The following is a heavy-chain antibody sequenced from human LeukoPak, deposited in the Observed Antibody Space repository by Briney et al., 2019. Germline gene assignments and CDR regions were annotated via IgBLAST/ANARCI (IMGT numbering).Heavy chain of an antibody. D-gene: IGHD6-13*01. V-gene: IGHV3-30*04. CDR1: GFTFSSYA. J-gene: IGHJ4*02. CDR2: ISYDGSNK. CDR3: ARDSRSSSLK. Sequence: PGRPLRLSCAASGFTFSSYAMHWVRQAPGKGLEWVAVISYDGSNKYYADSVKGRFTISRDNSKNMLYLQMNSLRAEDTAVYYCARDSRSSSLKWGQGTLVTVSS.